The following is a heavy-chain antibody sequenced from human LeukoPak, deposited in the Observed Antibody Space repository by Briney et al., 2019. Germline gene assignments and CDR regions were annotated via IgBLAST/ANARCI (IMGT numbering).Heavy chain of an antibody. D-gene: IGHD2-21*02. Sequence: SQTLSLTCAVSGGSISSGGYSWSWIRQPPGKGLEWIGYIYHSGSTYYNPSLKSRVTISVDRSKNQFSLKLSSVTAADTAAYYCAREGSNYGGDCYSNWFDPWGQGTLVTVSS. CDR2: IYHSGST. V-gene: IGHV4-30-2*01. CDR1: GGSISSGGYS. CDR3: AREGSNYGGDCYSNWFDP. J-gene: IGHJ5*02.